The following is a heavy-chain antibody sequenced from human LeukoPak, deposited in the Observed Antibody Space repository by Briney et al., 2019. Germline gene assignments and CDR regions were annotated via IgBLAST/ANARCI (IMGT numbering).Heavy chain of an antibody. D-gene: IGHD2-2*01. J-gene: IGHJ6*03. CDR3: VRGRATRGGPRGYCSSTSCGSYDYYMDV. CDR2: INLSGST. CDR1: GGSFSGYY. V-gene: IGHV4-34*01. Sequence: SASLSLTGAVYGGSFSGYYCSWIRQPPGKGLTWIGEINLSGSTTYNPSLNSRVTISVDTSKNQFSLKLSSVTAADTAVYYCVRGRATRGGPRGYCSSTSCGSYDYYMDVWGKGTTVTVSS.